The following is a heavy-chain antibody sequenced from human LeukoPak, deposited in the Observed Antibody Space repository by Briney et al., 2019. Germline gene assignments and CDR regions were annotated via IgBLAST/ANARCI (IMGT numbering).Heavy chain of an antibody. CDR2: IYPGDSDT. J-gene: IGHJ4*02. D-gene: IGHD6-13*01. V-gene: IGHV5-51*01. CDR1: GYSFTSYW. CDR3: ARTQSSSRQSIFDY. Sequence: KIGESLKISCKGSGYSFTSYWIGWVRQMPGKGLEWMGIIYPGDSDTRYSPSFQGQVTISADKSISTAYLQWSSLKASDTAIYYCARTQSSSRQSIFDYWGQGTLVTVSS.